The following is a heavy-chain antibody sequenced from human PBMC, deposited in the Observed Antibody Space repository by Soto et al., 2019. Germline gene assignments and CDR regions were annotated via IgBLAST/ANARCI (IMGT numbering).Heavy chain of an antibody. J-gene: IGHJ4*02. D-gene: IGHD3-10*01. Sequence: GGSLRLSCAASGFTFSNYAMGWVRQAPGKGLEWVSTFTRSGSTPYADSVRGRFTISRDNSKNTLYPQMDSLRAEDTAVYYWVREFAPGSPNYDYWGLGTLVTVSS. CDR1: GFTFSNYA. CDR3: VREFAPGSPNYDY. V-gene: IGHV3-23*01. CDR2: FTRSGST.